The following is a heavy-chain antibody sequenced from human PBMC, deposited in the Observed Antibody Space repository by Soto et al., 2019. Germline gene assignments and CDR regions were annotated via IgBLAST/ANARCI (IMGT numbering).Heavy chain of an antibody. CDR3: AKDLAIYDSSGPYYYYGMDV. CDR2: ISYDGSNK. J-gene: IGHJ6*02. Sequence: PGGSLRFSCAASGFTFSSYGMHWVRQAPGKGLEWVAVISYDGSNKYYADSVKGRFTISRDNSKNTLYLQMNSLRAEDTAVYYCAKDLAIYDSSGPYYYYGMDVWGHGTTVTVSS. V-gene: IGHV3-30*18. CDR1: GFTFSSYG. D-gene: IGHD3-22*01.